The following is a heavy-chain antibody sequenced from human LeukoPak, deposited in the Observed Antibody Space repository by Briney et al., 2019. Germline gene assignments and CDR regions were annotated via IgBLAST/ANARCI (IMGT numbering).Heavy chain of an antibody. CDR1: GYTFTSFD. CDR2: MNPNSGNT. Sequence: GASVTVSCEASGYTFTSFDINWVRQASGQGLEWMGGMNPNSGNTDYAQKFQGRVTMTRNTSKSTAYMELSSLRSEVTAVYYCALLFRGRIAVAGNHWGQGTLVTVSS. J-gene: IGHJ5*02. CDR3: ALLFRGRIAVAGNH. V-gene: IGHV1-8*01. D-gene: IGHD6-19*01.